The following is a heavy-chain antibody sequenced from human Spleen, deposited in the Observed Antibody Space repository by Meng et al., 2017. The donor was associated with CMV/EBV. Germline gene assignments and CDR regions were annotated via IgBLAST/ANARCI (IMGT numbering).Heavy chain of an antibody. CDR2: CSANSDNT. J-gene: IGHJ2*01. V-gene: IGHV3-23*01. CDR3: AKDGDFGSGRLRLGYFDL. Sequence: FGGYGMGWDRRGPGKGLGWGSGCSANSDNTFCTGSVEGRFNSSRDNTKNKLYLQMNRLRAEDTALYYCAKDGDFGSGRLRLGYFDLWGRGTLVTVSS. CDR1: FGGYG. D-gene: IGHD3-10*01.